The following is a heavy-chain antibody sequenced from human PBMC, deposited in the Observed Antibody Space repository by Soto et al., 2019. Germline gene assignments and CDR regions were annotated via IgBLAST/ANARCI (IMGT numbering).Heavy chain of an antibody. D-gene: IGHD2-15*01. CDR3: ARDRRAGYCSGGSCYSYNHDAFDI. J-gene: IGHJ3*02. CDR2: ISAYNGNT. V-gene: IGHV1-18*01. CDR1: GYTFSSYG. Sequence: ASVKVSCKASGYTFSSYGISCVRQAPGQGLEWMGWISAYNGNTNYAQKLQGRVTMTTDTSTSTAYMELRSLRSDDTAVYYCARDRRAGYCSGGSCYSYNHDAFDIWGQGTMVTVS.